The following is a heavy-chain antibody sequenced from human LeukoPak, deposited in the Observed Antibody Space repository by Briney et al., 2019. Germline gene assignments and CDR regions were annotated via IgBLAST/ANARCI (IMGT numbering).Heavy chain of an antibody. CDR1: GFTVSSNY. Sequence: QPGGSLRLPCAASGFTVSSNYMSWVRQAPGKGLEWVSVIYSGGSTYYADSVKGRFTIPRDNSKNTLYLQMNSLRAEDTAVYYCASGGGYYYGAFDIWGQGTMVTVSS. CDR2: IYSGGST. D-gene: IGHD3-22*01. V-gene: IGHV3-53*01. J-gene: IGHJ3*02. CDR3: ASGGGYYYGAFDI.